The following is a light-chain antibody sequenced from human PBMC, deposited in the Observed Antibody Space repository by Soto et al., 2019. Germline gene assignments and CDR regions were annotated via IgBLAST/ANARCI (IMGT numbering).Light chain of an antibody. V-gene: IGKV1D-8*01. Sequence: VISMTQSPSLLSASTGDRVTISCRMSQDIKNYLAWYQQRPGKAPALLIYSASTLQNGVPSRFSGSWSGTDFTLTISRLQSEDFATYYCQQYYSSPFTCGPGTQVDV. CDR2: SAS. CDR3: QQYYSSPFT. CDR1: QDIKNY. J-gene: IGKJ3*01.